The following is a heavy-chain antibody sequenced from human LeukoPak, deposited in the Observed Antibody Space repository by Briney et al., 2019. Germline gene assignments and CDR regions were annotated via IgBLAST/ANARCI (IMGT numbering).Heavy chain of an antibody. CDR1: GFTFKRYA. D-gene: IGHD3-10*01. V-gene: IGHV3-30*04. J-gene: IGHJ4*02. CDR2: MSYDGNFT. CDR3: ARGRSVYGSGSYSDY. Sequence: GRSLRLSCAASGFTFKRYAMHWVRQAPGKGREWVIIMSYDGNFTYYSDSVKARFTISRDNSNATLYLQMNSLRADDTAIYYCARGRSVYGSGSYSDYWGQGTLVTVSS.